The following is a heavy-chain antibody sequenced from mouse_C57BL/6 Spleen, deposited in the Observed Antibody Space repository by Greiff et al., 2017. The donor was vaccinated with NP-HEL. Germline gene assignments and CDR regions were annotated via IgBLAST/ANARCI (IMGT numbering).Heavy chain of an antibody. V-gene: IGHV1-76*01. D-gene: IGHD2-4*01. CDR3: ARCDYVWYFDV. CDR1: GYTFTDYY. Sequence: VQLQQSGAELVRPGASVKLSCKASGYTFTDYYINWVKQRPGQGLEWIARIYPGSGNTYYNEKFKGKATLTAEKSSSTAYMQLSSLTSEDSAVYFCARCDYVWYFDVCSTGTTVTVSS. CDR2: IYPGSGNT. J-gene: IGHJ1*03.